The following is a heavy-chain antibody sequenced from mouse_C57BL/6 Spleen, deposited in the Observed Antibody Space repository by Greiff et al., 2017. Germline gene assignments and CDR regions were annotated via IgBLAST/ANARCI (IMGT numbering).Heavy chain of an antibody. CDR1: GFTFSSYG. J-gene: IGHJ2*01. Sequence: DVKLVESGGDLVKPGGSLKLSCAASGFTFSSYGMSWVRQTPDKRLEWVATISSGGSYTYYPDSVKGRFTISRDKAKNTLYLQMSSLKSEDTAMYYCARDFDYWGQGTTLTVSS. CDR2: ISSGGSYT. V-gene: IGHV5-6*02. CDR3: ARDFDY.